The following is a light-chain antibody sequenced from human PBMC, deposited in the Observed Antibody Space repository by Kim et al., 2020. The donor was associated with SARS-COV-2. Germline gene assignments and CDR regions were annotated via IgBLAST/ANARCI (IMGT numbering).Light chain of an antibody. V-gene: IGLV3-21*04. Sequence: SYELTQPPSVSVAPGKTARITCGGTDIGTKNVRWYQQKPGQAPVLVIFYDNDRPSEIPDRFSGSNSGNTATLTISGAEAGDEADYYCQVWDSRSDHMVFGGGTQLTVL. CDR1: DIGTKN. CDR3: QVWDSRSDHMV. J-gene: IGLJ3*02. CDR2: YDN.